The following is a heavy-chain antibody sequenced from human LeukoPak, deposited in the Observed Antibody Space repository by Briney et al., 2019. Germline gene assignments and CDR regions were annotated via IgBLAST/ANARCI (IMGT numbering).Heavy chain of an antibody. CDR1: GGTFSSYA. Sequence: ASVKVSCKASGGTFSSYAISWVRQAPGQGLEWMGWMNPNSGNTGYAQKFQGRVTITRNTSISTAYMELSSLRSEDMAVYYCARRVYARNYYYYYYMDVWGKGTTVTVSS. V-gene: IGHV1-8*03. CDR3: ARRVYARNYYYYYYMDV. D-gene: IGHD2-8*01. J-gene: IGHJ6*03. CDR2: MNPNSGNT.